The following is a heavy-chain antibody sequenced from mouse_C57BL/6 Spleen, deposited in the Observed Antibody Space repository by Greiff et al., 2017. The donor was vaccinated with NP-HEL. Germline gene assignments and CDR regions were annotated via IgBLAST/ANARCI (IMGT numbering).Heavy chain of an antibody. CDR1: GYTFTSYW. V-gene: IGHV1-52*01. Sequence: QVQLKQPGAELVRPGSSVKLSCKASGYTFTSYWMHWVKQRPIQGLEWIGNIDPSDSETHYNQKFKDKATLTVDKYSSTAYMQLSSLTSEDSAVYYCASGYDYGDYWGQGTTLTVSS. CDR2: IDPSDSET. D-gene: IGHD2-4*01. J-gene: IGHJ2*01. CDR3: ASGYDYGDY.